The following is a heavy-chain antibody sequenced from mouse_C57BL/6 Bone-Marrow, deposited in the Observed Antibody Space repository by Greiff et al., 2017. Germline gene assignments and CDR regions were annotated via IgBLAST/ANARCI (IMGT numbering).Heavy chain of an antibody. CDR1: GYTFTSYW. CDR2: IHPSDSDT. CDR3: AITVGAGYAMDY. Sequence: QVQLQQPGAELVKPGASVKVSCKASGYTFTSYWMHWVKQRPGQGLEWIGRIHPSDSDTNYNQKFKGKATLTVDKSSSTAYMQLSSLTSEDSAVYYCAITVGAGYAMDYGGQETSVTVSS. D-gene: IGHD1-1*01. V-gene: IGHV1-74*01. J-gene: IGHJ4*01.